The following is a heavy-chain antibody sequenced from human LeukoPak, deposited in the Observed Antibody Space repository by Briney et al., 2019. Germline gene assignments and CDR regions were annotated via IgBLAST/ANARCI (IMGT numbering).Heavy chain of an antibody. CDR3: TRGTTVVTPGYFDY. CDR1: GFTFGDYA. D-gene: IGHD4-23*01. J-gene: IGHJ4*02. CDR2: IRSKAYGGTT. V-gene: IGHV3-49*03. Sequence: PGGSLRLSCTASGFTFGDYAMSWFRQAPGKGLEWVGFIRSKAYGGTTEYAASVKGRFTISRDDSKSIAYLQMNSLKTEDTAVYYCTRGTTVVTPGYFDYWGQGTLVTVSS.